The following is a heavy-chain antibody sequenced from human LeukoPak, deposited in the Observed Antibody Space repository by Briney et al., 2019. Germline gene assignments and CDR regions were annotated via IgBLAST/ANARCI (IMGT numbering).Heavy chain of an antibody. CDR3: ARGGDYRNNNNGFPP. Sequence: ASVKVSCKASGGTFSSYAISWVRQAPGQGLEWMGRIIPILGIANYAQKFQGRVTITADKSTSTAYMELSSLRSEDTAVYYCARGGDYRNNNNGFPPGGKEPLVPFPS. CDR1: GGTFSSYA. V-gene: IGHV1-69*04. CDR2: IIPILGIA. J-gene: IGHJ5*02. D-gene: IGHD4-11*01.